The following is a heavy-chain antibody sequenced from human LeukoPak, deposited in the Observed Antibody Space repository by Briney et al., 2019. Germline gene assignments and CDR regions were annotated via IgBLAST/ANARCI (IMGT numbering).Heavy chain of an antibody. Sequence: GGSPRLSCAASGFTFSSYSMNWVRQAPGKGLEWVSHISSSSSARYYADSVKGRFTLSRDNAKNSLYLQMNSLRAEDTAVYYCARAGFTFSDYFGSFFDYWGQGTLVTVSS. CDR2: ISSSSSAR. J-gene: IGHJ4*02. V-gene: IGHV3-48*01. D-gene: IGHD3-10*01. CDR1: GFTFSSYS. CDR3: ARAGFTFSDYFGSFFDY.